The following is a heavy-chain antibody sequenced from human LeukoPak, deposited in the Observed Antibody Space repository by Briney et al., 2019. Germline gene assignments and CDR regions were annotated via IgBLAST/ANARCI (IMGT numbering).Heavy chain of an antibody. CDR1: GFTFSGYV. CDR2: ISYDGSKTYDGRNT. CDR3: AKAWCGGVCHDAFDI. J-gene: IGHJ3*02. Sequence: PGGSLRLSCVVSGFTFSGYVMHWVRQVPGKGLEWVAVISYDGSKTYDGRNTYYLDSVQGRFTVSRDNSKNTLYLQMNSLRDEDTAVYYCAKAWCGGVCHDAFDIWGQGTMVTVSS. D-gene: IGHD3-10*01. V-gene: IGHV3-30*18.